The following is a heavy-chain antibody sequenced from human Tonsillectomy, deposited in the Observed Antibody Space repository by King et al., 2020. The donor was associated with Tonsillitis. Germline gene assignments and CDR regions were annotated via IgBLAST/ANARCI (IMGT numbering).Heavy chain of an antibody. Sequence: VQLVESGGGVVQPERSLRLSCAASGFTFSNYGMHWVRQAPGKGLEWMAVISYDGSNKYYADSVEGRFTISRDNSKNTLYLQMNSLRAEDTAVYYGAKDRVYDFWSGYVEPGFDYWGQGTLVTVSS. V-gene: IGHV3-30*18. CDR1: GFTFSNYG. CDR3: AKDRVYDFWSGYVEPGFDY. D-gene: IGHD3-3*01. J-gene: IGHJ4*02. CDR2: ISYDGSNK.